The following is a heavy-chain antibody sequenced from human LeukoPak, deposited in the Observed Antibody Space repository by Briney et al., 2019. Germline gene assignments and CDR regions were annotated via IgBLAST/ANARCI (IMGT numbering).Heavy chain of an antibody. J-gene: IGHJ4*02. Sequence: GESLKISRKGSGYSFTSYWIGWVRQMPGKGLEWMGIIYPGDSDTRYSPSFQGQVTISADKSISTAYLQWSSLKASDTAMYYCARQYRYGGLRYYFDYWGQGTLVTVSS. V-gene: IGHV5-51*01. CDR2: IYPGDSDT. CDR3: ARQYRYGGLRYYFDY. CDR1: GYSFTSYW. D-gene: IGHD5-18*01.